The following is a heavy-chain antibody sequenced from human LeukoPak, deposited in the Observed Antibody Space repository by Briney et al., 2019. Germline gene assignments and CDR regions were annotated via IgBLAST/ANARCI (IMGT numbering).Heavy chain of an antibody. J-gene: IGHJ5*02. CDR1: GGSISSYS. D-gene: IGHD3-10*01. CDR2: IYYSGST. CDR3: VRGRAWFDP. V-gene: IGHV4-59*01. Sequence: PSETLSLTCTVSGGSISSYSWSWIRQPPGKGLEWIGNIYYSGSTNYIPSLKSRVTISVDTSKNQFSLRLNSVTAADTAVYYCVRGRAWFDPWGQGTLVTVSS.